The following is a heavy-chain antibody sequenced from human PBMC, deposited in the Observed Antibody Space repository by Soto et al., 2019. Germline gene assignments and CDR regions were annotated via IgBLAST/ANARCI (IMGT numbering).Heavy chain of an antibody. J-gene: IGHJ5*01. CDR1: GGSITSSSHF. CDR3: EGQTFTIAAASYGRSNWFDP. CDR2: IYFTGNT. Sequence: SETLSLTCTASGGSITSSSHFWGWVRQPPGKGLEWIGTIYFTGNTYYTPSLKSRLTMSIDTSKNEFSLRLNSVTAADTAVYYCEGQTFTIAAASYGRSNWFDPWGPGTLVAVCS. D-gene: IGHD6-25*01. V-gene: IGHV4-39*01.